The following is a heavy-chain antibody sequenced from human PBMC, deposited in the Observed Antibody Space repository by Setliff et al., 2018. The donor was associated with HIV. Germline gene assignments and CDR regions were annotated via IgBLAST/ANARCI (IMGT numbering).Heavy chain of an antibody. CDR1: GGSFSTYY. J-gene: IGHJ3*01. V-gene: IGHV4-4*07. CDR3: ARARITMIGGRLEPYAFDR. D-gene: IGHD3-10*01. Sequence: SETLSLTCTVSGGSFSTYYWSWIRQPAGEGPEYIGRVRSTGTTIYNPSLKSRATMSVDASKNQLSLKLRSVTAADTAVYYCARARITMIGGRLEPYAFDRWGQGTKVTVSS. CDR2: VRSTGTT.